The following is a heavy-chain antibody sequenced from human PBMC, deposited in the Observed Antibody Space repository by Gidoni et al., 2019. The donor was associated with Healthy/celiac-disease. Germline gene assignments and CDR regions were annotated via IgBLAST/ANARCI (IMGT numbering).Heavy chain of an antibody. D-gene: IGHD3-10*01. CDR1: GGYLRGYY. CDR3: ASLLKEVLWFGDYYYGMDV. J-gene: IGHJ6*02. CDR2: INHSGST. Sequence: QVQLQQWGAGLLKPSETLSLTCAVYGGYLRGYYWSWIRQPPGKGLEWIGEINHSGSTNYNPSLKSRVTISVDTSKNQFSLKLSSVTAADTAVYYCASLLKEVLWFGDYYYGMDVWGQGTTVTVSS. V-gene: IGHV4-34*01.